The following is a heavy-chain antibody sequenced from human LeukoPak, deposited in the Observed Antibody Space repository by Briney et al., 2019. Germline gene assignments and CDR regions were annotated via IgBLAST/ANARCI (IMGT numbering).Heavy chain of an antibody. J-gene: IGHJ4*02. CDR1: GYSFNSYW. CDR3: ARPHDYGDYGLGY. Sequence: GESLKISCKGSGYSFNSYWIGWVRQMPGKGLKWMGIIYPGDSDTRYSPSFQGQVTISADKSISTAYLQWSSLKASDTAMYYCARPHDYGDYGLGYWGQGTLVTVSS. CDR2: IYPGDSDT. D-gene: IGHD4-17*01. V-gene: IGHV5-51*01.